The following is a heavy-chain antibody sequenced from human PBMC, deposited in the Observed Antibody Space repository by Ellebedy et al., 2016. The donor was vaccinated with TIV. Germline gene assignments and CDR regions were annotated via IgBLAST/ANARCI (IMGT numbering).Heavy chain of an antibody. D-gene: IGHD6-19*01. CDR3: TKEGAEAGRPAYLSYDH. Sequence: PGGSLRLSCAASGFRFSTHGMHWVRQAPGKGLEWVAVISSHGQTTYYADSVKGRFTISRDNSKDTLDLQMNSLRPEDTAVYYCTKEGAEAGRPAYLSYDHWGQGTLVTVSS. CDR1: GFRFSTHG. J-gene: IGHJ4*02. V-gene: IGHV3-30*18. CDR2: ISSHGQTT.